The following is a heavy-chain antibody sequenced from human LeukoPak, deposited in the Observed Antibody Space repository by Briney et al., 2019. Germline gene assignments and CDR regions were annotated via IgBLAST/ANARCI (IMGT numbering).Heavy chain of an antibody. J-gene: IGHJ4*02. V-gene: IGHV3-23*01. CDR3: AKATGGGRNGYSFDN. Sequence: GGALRLSCASSGFTFSNYAMSWVRQAPGKGLEWVSLISGSGGSTYYADSVKGRFTISRDKSKNTLYLQMNSLRAEDTAIYYCAKATGGGRNGYSFDNWGQGTLVTVSS. CDR1: GFTFSNYA. CDR2: ISGSGGST. D-gene: IGHD3-3*01.